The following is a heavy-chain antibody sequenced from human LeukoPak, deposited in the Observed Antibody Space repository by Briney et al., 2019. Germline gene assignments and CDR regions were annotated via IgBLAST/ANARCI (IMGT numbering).Heavy chain of an antibody. CDR3: AREIHLWLIDH. J-gene: IGHJ4*02. CDR1: GFTFSSYA. CDR2: IWYDGSNK. D-gene: IGHD5-18*01. V-gene: IGHV3-33*01. Sequence: PGGSLRLSCAASGFTFSSYAMHWVRQAPDKGLECVAVIWYDGSNKYYADSVKGRFTISRDNSKNTVYLQMNSLRAEDTAVYYCAREIHLWLIDHWGQGTLVTVSS.